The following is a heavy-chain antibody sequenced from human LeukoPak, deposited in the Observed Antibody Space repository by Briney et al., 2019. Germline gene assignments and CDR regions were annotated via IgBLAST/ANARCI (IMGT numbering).Heavy chain of an antibody. Sequence: GESLKISCKGSGYSFTTYWIAWVRQMPGKGLEWMGIIYPGDSDARYSPSFQGQVTISADKSISTAYLQWSSLKASDTAMYYCARAAYCTNGVCRYFDYWGQGTLVTVSS. V-gene: IGHV5-51*01. CDR3: ARAAYCTNGVCRYFDY. CDR1: GYSFTTYW. CDR2: IYPGDSDA. J-gene: IGHJ4*02. D-gene: IGHD2-8*01.